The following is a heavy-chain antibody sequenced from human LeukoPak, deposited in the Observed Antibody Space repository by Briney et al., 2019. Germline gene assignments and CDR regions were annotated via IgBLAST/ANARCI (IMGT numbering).Heavy chain of an antibody. Sequence: SETLSLTCLVSGGSMSSYFWSWIRQPAGKGLEWIGRFYSSGNNNYNPSLRSRVTMSADTSKNQFSMELTSVTAADTAVYYCARVGSYRYDSSGYYRRKKPFDYWGQGTLVTVSS. CDR3: ARVGSYRYDSSGYYRRKKPFDY. CDR2: FYSSGNN. D-gene: IGHD3-22*01. CDR1: GGSMSSYF. J-gene: IGHJ4*02. V-gene: IGHV4-4*07.